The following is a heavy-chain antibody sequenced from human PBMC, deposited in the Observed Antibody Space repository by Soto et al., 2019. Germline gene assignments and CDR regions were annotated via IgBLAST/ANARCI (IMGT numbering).Heavy chain of an antibody. CDR2: ISGSSSYI. CDR3: ARDPSGALPGFDY. J-gene: IGHJ4*02. Sequence: EVQLVESGGGLVKPGGSLRLSCAASGFTFSSYLMNWVRQAPGKGLEWVSAISGSSSYIYYTDSVRGRFTISRDNAKKSVYLQMNSLRVEDTAVYYCARDPSGALPGFDYWGQGILVTVSS. V-gene: IGHV3-21*02. D-gene: IGHD3-3*01. CDR1: GFTFSSYL.